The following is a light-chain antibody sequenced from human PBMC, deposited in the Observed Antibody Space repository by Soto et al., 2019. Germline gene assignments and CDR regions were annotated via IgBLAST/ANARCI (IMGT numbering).Light chain of an antibody. Sequence: EIVLTQSPGTLSLSPGERATLSCRASQSVRSTFLAWYQQKPGQAPRLLISGASSRATGIPDRFSGSGSGTDFTLTISRLEPEDFAVFYCQHYDSLPITFGQGTRLEIK. CDR2: GAS. CDR1: QSVRSTF. V-gene: IGKV3-20*01. J-gene: IGKJ5*01. CDR3: QHYDSLPIT.